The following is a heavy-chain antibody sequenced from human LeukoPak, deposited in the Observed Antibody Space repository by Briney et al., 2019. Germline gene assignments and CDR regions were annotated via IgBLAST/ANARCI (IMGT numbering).Heavy chain of an antibody. CDR1: GDSFSGYY. CDR2: INHSGST. J-gene: IGHJ4*02. Sequence: PSETLSLTCAVYGDSFSGYYWSWIRQPPGKGLEWIGEINHSGSTNYNPSLKRRVIISVDTSKNQFSLKLSSVTAADTAVYYCARGKYDSGGYYLDYWGQGTLVTVSS. D-gene: IGHD3-22*01. V-gene: IGHV4-34*01. CDR3: ARGKYDSGGYYLDY.